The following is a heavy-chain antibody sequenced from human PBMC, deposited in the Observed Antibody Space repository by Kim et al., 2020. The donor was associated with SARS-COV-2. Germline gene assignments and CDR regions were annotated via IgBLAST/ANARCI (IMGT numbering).Heavy chain of an antibody. V-gene: IGHV4-34*01. J-gene: IGHJ6*02. CDR2: INHSGST. CDR3: VTYCSSTSCYVDV. CDR1: GGSFSGYY. Sequence: SETLSLTCAVYGGSFSGYYWSWIRQPPGKGLEWIGEINHSGSTNYNPSLKSRVTISVDTSKNQFSLKLSSVTAADTAVYYCVTYCSSTSCYVDVWGQGTTVTVSS. D-gene: IGHD2-2*01.